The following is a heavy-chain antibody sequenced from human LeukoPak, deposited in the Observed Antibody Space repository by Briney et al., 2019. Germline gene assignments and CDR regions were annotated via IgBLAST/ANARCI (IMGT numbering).Heavy chain of an antibody. J-gene: IGHJ4*02. Sequence: SETLSLTCSVSGGSINSDSHHWVWIRQAPGKGLEWIGDIYYSATSSYNPSLKSRVTISVDTSKNHFSLRLTSVTAADTAVYYCARRGDISTDYAFDYWGQGTLVTVSS. CDR3: ARRGDISTDYAFDY. CDR2: IYYSATS. CDR1: GGSINSDSHH. V-gene: IGHV4-39*02. D-gene: IGHD3-9*01.